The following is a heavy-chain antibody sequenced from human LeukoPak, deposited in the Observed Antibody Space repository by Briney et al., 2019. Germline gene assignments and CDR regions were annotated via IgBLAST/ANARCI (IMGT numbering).Heavy chain of an antibody. J-gene: IGHJ4*02. V-gene: IGHV1-2*02. CDR3: ARGGGSAAGVFDY. Sequence: ASVKVSCKASGYTFTGYYMHCVRQAPGQGLEWMGWINPNSGGTNYAQKFQGRVTMTRDTSISTAYMELRRLRSDDTAVYYCARGGGSAAGVFDYWGQGTLVSVSS. CDR2: INPNSGGT. CDR1: GYTFTGYY. D-gene: IGHD6-13*01.